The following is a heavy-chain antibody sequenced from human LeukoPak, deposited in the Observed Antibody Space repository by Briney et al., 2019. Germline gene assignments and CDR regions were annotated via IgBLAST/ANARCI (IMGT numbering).Heavy chain of an antibody. J-gene: IGHJ5*02. CDR1: GYTFTSYG. V-gene: IGHV1-18*01. D-gene: IGHD3-16*01. CDR3: CGGMRGVNWFDP. Sequence: ASVKVSCKASGYTFTSYGISWVRQAPGQGLEWMGWISAYNGNTNYAQKLQGRVTMTTDTSTSTAYMELRSLSSDDPAVHYCCGGMRGVNWFDPWGQGTLVTVSS. CDR2: ISAYNGNT.